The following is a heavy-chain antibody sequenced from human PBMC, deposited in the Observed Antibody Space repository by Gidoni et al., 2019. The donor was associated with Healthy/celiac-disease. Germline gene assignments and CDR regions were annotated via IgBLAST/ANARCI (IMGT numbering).Heavy chain of an antibody. J-gene: IGHJ5*02. Sequence: QVQLVAPGGGVVQPGRPLRLPRAAYGFPFSGYAMHWVRQAQGKGLEWVAVISYDGSNKNYADAVKGRVTISRDNSKNTLYLQMNSLRAEDTAVYYCARATVTTNNWFDPWGQGTLVTVSS. V-gene: IGHV3-30-3*01. CDR1: GFPFSGYA. CDR2: ISYDGSNK. D-gene: IGHD4-17*01. CDR3: ARATVTTNNWFDP.